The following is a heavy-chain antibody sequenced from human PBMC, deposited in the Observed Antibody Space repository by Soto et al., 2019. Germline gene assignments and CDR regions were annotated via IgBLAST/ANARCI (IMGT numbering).Heavy chain of an antibody. V-gene: IGHV1-18*01. CDR2: ISAYNGNT. Sequence: QVQLVQSGAEVKKPGASVKVSCKASGYTFTSYGISWVRQAPGQGLEWMGWISAYNGNTNYAQKLQGRVIMTTDTSSSTAYMELRSLRSDDTSVYYCARVYNGISPFYCYHYIDVWGKGTTVTVSS. J-gene: IGHJ6*03. CDR1: GYTFTSYG. CDR3: ARVYNGISPFYCYHYIDV. D-gene: IGHD1-20*01.